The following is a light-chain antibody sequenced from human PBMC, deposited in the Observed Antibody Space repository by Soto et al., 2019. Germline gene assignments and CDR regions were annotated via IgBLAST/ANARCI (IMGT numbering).Light chain of an antibody. CDR3: QQRSKWPLT. Sequence: EIVLTQSPATLSLSPGERATLSCRASQSVGTSLAWYQQKPGQAPRLLIYDASNRATGIPARFSGSGSGTDFTLTISSLEPEEFPVYCWQQRSKWPLTFGGGTKVEIK. CDR2: DAS. V-gene: IGKV3-11*01. J-gene: IGKJ4*01. CDR1: QSVGTS.